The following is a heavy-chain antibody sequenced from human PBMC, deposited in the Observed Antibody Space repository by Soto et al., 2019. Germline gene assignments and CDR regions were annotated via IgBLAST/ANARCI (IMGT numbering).Heavy chain of an antibody. CDR3: AKVAKYGVVIEYFDS. J-gene: IGHJ4*02. D-gene: IGHD3-3*01. Sequence: GRALTLTGVTSVFTFANYVMGWVRQAPGKGLYWVSGISSSGRRTYYADSVKGRFTISRDNSKNTLYLQMDSLRADDTAVYYCAKVAKYGVVIEYFDSWGQGSLVTVSS. CDR2: ISSSGRRT. CDR1: VFTFANYV. V-gene: IGHV3-23*01.